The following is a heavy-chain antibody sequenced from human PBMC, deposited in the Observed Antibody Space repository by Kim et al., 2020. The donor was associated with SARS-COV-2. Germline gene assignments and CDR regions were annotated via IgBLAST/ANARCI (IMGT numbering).Heavy chain of an antibody. J-gene: IGHJ6*02. D-gene: IGHD1-26*01. CDR3: ARIVGATSYYYYGMDV. Sequence: SVKGRFTISRANAKNSLYMQMNSLRDEDTAVYYCARIVGATSYYYYGMDVWGQGTTVTVSS. V-gene: IGHV3-48*02.